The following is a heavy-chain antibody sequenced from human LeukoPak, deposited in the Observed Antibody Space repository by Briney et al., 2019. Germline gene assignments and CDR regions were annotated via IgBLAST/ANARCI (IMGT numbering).Heavy chain of an antibody. D-gene: IGHD4-17*01. Sequence: GGSLRLYCAASGFTFSSYEMNWLRQAQGKGLEWVSYISSSGSTIYYADSVKGRFTISRDNAKNSLYLQMNSLRAEDTAVYYCARDRSTVTTWLDYWGQGTLVTVSS. J-gene: IGHJ4*02. CDR2: ISSSGSTI. CDR1: GFTFSSYE. V-gene: IGHV3-48*03. CDR3: ARDRSTVTTWLDY.